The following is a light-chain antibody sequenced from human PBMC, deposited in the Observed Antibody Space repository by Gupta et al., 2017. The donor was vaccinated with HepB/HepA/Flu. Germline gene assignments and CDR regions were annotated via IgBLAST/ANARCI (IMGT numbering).Light chain of an antibody. Sequence: QSVLTQPPSVSGAPGQRVTISCTGSSSNLGAGYDVHWYQRLPGTAPKLLVYGNNNRPSGVPDRFSGSKSGTSASLAITGLQAEDEADYYCQSYDSSLSGWVFGGGTKLTVL. V-gene: IGLV1-40*01. J-gene: IGLJ3*02. CDR1: SSNLGAGYD. CDR3: QSYDSSLSGWV. CDR2: GNN.